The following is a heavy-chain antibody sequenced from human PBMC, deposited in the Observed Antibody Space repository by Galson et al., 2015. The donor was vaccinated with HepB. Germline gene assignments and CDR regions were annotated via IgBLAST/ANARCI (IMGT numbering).Heavy chain of an antibody. CDR1: GYRFTSYD. J-gene: IGHJ6*02. CDR2: INGVSGDT. V-gene: IGHV1-3*01. D-gene: IGHD2-2*01. Sequence: SVKVSCKASGYRFTSYDLHWVRQAPGQRPEWVGWINGVSGDTKYSEKFQGRATITRDTSASTAYMDLSSLRSEDTAVYYCARCFTGIAVEFAEQKVVEFGMDVWGQGTTVTVSS. CDR3: ARCFTGIAVEFAEQKVVEFGMDV.